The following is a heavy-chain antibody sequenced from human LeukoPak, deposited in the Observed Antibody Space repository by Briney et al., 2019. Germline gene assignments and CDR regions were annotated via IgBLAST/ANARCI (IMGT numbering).Heavy chain of an antibody. CDR3: XXXVPSSGSYYFHYFDY. V-gene: IGHV3-23*01. CDR2: ISGSGGST. D-gene: IGHD1-26*01. Sequence: PGGSLRLSCAASGFTFSSYAMSWVRQAPGKGLEWVSAISGSGGSTYYADSVKGRFTISRDNAKNSLYLQMNSLRAEDTAVYYXXXXVPSSGSYYFHYFDYWGQGTLVTVSS. J-gene: IGHJ4*02. CDR1: GFTFSSYA.